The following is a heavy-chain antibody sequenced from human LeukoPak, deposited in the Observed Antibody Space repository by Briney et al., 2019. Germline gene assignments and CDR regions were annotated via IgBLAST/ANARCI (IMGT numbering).Heavy chain of an antibody. V-gene: IGHV5-51*01. Sequence: GESLKISCKGFGYSFSDYWIAWVRQMPGKGLEWMGIIYPGDSDTRYSPSFQGQVTISADKSISTAYLQWSSLKASDTAMYYCARRGGYSSSSGGFDYWGQGTLVTVSS. D-gene: IGHD6-6*01. J-gene: IGHJ4*02. CDR1: GYSFSDYW. CDR2: IYPGDSDT. CDR3: ARRGGYSSSSGGFDY.